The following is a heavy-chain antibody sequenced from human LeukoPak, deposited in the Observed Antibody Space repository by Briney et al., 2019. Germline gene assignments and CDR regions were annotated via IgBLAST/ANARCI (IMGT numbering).Heavy chain of an antibody. J-gene: IGHJ6*02. Sequence: GRSLRLSCAASGFTFSSYAMHWVRQAPGKGLEGVAVISYDGSNKYYADSVKGRFTISRDDSKNTLYLQMNSLRAEDTAVYYCARDRIRPKRYGMDVWGQGTTVTVSS. CDR1: GFTFSSYA. CDR2: ISYDGSNK. CDR3: ARDRIRPKRYGMDV. V-gene: IGHV3-30-3*01.